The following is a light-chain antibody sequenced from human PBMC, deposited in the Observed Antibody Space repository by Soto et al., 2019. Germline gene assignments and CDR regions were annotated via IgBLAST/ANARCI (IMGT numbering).Light chain of an antibody. CDR2: EVS. CDR3: SSYTSSSTVV. Sequence: QSVLTQPASVSGSPGQSTTIYCTGTSSDVGGYNYVSWYQQHPGKAPKLMIYEVSNRPSGVSNRFSGSKSGNTASLTISGLQAEDEADYYCSSYTSSSTVVFGGWTKVTVL. J-gene: IGLJ2*01. CDR1: SSDVGGYNY. V-gene: IGLV2-14*01.